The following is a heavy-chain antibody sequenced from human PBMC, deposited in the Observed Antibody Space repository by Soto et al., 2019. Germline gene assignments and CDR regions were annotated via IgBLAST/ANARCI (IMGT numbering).Heavy chain of an antibody. CDR3: ARGGAARARLFSKNYYYYGMDV. V-gene: IGHV1-8*01. J-gene: IGHJ6*02. CDR1: GYTFTSYD. D-gene: IGHD6-6*01. Sequence: QVQLVQSGAEVKKPGASVKVSCKASGYTFTSYDINWVRQATGQGLEWMGWMNPNSGNTGYAQKFQGRVTMTRNTSINTAYMELSSLRSEDTAVYYCARGGAARARLFSKNYYYYGMDVWGQGTTVTVSS. CDR2: MNPNSGNT.